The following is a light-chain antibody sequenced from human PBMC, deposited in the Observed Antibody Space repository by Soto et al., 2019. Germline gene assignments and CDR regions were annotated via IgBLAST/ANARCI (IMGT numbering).Light chain of an antibody. J-gene: IGKJ3*01. CDR3: QQRSTWPPFT. CDR1: QSVSSF. CDR2: NAS. V-gene: IGKV3-11*01. Sequence: EIVLTQSPATLSLSPGERATLSCRASQSVSSFLAWYQQKPGQAPRLLIYNASNKATGIPARFSGSGSGTDVTLTISSLEPEDFAVYYCQQRSTWPPFTFGPGTKVDIK.